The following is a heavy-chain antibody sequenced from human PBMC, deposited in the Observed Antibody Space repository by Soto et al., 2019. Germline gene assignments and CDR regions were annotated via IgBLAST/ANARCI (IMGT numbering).Heavy chain of an antibody. CDR3: ARAHGGQIPYGDYVGWFDP. CDR2: ISAYNGNT. D-gene: IGHD4-17*01. CDR1: GYTFTSYG. J-gene: IGHJ5*01. V-gene: IGHV1-18*04. Sequence: QVQLVQSGAEVKKPGASVKVSCKASGYTFTSYGISWVRQAPGQGLEWMGWISAYNGNTTYAQKLQGRVTMTTDTSTSTAYMEVRSLRSDDTAVYYCARAHGGQIPYGDYVGWFDPWGQGTLVTVSS.